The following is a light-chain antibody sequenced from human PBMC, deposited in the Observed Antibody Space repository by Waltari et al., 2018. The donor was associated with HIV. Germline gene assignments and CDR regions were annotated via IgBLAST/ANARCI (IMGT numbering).Light chain of an antibody. J-gene: IGLJ1*01. Sequence: QSALTQPASVSGSPGQSITISCPGTRSDIGAYNFFAWYQQHPDRAPKLSIYDVSDRPSGVSIRFSGSKSGNTASLTISGLQAEDEADYYCSSFSLTSTLVFGTGTKVTVL. CDR1: RSDIGAYNF. CDR3: SSFSLTSTLV. CDR2: DVS. V-gene: IGLV2-14*03.